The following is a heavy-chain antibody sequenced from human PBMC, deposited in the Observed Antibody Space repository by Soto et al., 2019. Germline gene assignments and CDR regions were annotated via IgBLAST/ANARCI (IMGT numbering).Heavy chain of an antibody. D-gene: IGHD2-21*01. CDR2: ISGSGSPI. V-gene: IGHV3-48*03. J-gene: IGHJ6*02. CDR3: ARDPEYCLNSGCYDYYFYGMDV. CDR1: GFTFSDYE. Sequence: EGSLRLPCEASGFTFSDYEMNWVRQAPGQGLGWISYISGSGSPIYDADSVEGRFTDSRDNSKSSLYLQMNSLRVEDTAVYYCARDPEYCLNSGCYDYYFYGMDVWGQGTTVTVSS.